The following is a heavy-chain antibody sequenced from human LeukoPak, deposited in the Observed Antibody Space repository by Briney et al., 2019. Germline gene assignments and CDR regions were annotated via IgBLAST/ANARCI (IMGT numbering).Heavy chain of an antibody. CDR3: ARGIVVDSFDY. D-gene: IGHD3-22*01. V-gene: IGHV4-61*02. CDR1: GGSISSGSYY. CDR2: IYTSGST. J-gene: IGHJ4*02. Sequence: SETLSLTCTVSGGSISSGSYYWSWIRQPAGKGLEWIGRIYTSGSTNYNPSLKSRVTISVETSKNQFSLKLSSVTAADTAVYYCARGIVVDSFDYWGQGTLVTVSS.